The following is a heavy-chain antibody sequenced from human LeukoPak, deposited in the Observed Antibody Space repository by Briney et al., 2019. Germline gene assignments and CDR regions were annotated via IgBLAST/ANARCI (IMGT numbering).Heavy chain of an antibody. CDR2: INAYNSNT. V-gene: IGHV1-18*04. Sequence: GASVKVSCKASGYTFTTYGISWVRQAPGQGLEWMGWINAYNSNTNYAQKLQGRVTMTTDTSTSTAYMDLRSLRSDDTAVYYCAREFQGDILTGYQIDYWGQGTLVTVSS. D-gene: IGHD3-9*01. CDR3: AREFQGDILTGYQIDY. J-gene: IGHJ4*02. CDR1: GYTFTTYG.